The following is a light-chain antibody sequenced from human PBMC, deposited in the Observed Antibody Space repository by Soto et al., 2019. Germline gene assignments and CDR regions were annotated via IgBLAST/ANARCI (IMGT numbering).Light chain of an antibody. J-gene: IGKJ5*01. V-gene: IGKV1-9*01. CDR1: QGISSY. CDR2: TAS. Sequence: DIHMTQSPSAMSASVGDRVTITCRASQGISSYLAWYQQKPGKAPNLLIHTASTLQSGVPSRFSGSGSGTEFTLTISSLQPEDFATYYCQQRNSYPITFGQGTRLEIK. CDR3: QQRNSYPIT.